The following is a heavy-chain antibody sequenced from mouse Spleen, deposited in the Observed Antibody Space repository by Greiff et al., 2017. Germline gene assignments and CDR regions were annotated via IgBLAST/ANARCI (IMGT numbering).Heavy chain of an antibody. CDR1: GFTFSDYY. J-gene: IGHJ4*01. CDR2: INYDGSST. V-gene: IGHV5-16*01. Sequence: DVKLVESEGGLVQPGSSMKLSCTASGFTFSDYYMAWVRQVPEKGLEWVANINYDGSSTYYLDSLKSRFIISRDNAKNILYLQMSSLKSEDTATYYCARDGGYPYYYAMDYWGQGTSVTVSS. CDR3: ARDGGYPYYYAMDY. D-gene: IGHD2-2*01.